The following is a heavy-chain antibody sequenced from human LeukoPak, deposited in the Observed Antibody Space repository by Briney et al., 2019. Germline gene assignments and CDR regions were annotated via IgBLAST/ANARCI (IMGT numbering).Heavy chain of an antibody. CDR2: IHYTGST. J-gene: IGHJ4*02. CDR1: GGSISSYY. Sequence: SETLSLTCTVSGGSISSYYRSWIRQPPGKGLEWIGHIHYTGSTNYNPSLMSRVTISVDTSKNQFSLKLSSVTAADTAVYYCARVGAGSSWYDYWGQGTLVTVSS. D-gene: IGHD6-13*01. V-gene: IGHV4-59*01. CDR3: ARVGAGSSWYDY.